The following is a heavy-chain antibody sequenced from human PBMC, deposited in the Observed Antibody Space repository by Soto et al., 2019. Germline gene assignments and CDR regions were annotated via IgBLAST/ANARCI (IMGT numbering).Heavy chain of an antibody. CDR3: ARGAGTAYKYALDV. V-gene: IGHV4-31*03. Sequence: ASETLSLTCTVSGGSIRNDGYYWSWIRHHPGKGLEWIGYMYMTGSTDYNPSLKSRVTISVDTSKKRLSLNLSSVTAADTAVYYCARGAGTAYKYALDVWGQGTTVTVSS. D-gene: IGHD1-1*01. J-gene: IGHJ6*02. CDR1: GGSIRNDGYY. CDR2: MYMTGST.